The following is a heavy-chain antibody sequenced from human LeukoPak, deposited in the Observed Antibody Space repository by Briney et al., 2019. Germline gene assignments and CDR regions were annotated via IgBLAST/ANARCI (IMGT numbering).Heavy chain of an antibody. Sequence: GGSLRLSCAASGFTFSSFAMSWVRQAPGKGLEWVANIKQDGSERYYVDSVKGRFTISRDNAKNSLYLQMNSLRAEDTAVYYCAREMGVGVLDYWGQGTLVTVSS. V-gene: IGHV3-7*01. CDR2: IKQDGSER. J-gene: IGHJ4*02. CDR3: AREMGVGVLDY. CDR1: GFTFSSFA. D-gene: IGHD1-26*01.